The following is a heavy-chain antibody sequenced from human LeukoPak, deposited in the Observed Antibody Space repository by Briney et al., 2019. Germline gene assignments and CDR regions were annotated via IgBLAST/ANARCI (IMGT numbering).Heavy chain of an antibody. V-gene: IGHV3-7*01. CDR1: GFTFTTYW. Sequence: GGSPRLSCTASGFTFTTYWMAWVRQAPGKGLEWVANIKQDGSEAYYAESVRGRFTISRDNAKNSLYLQMNSLRAEDTSVYYCSNGIYDKSYWGQGTLVTVSS. J-gene: IGHJ4*02. CDR2: IKQDGSEA. D-gene: IGHD3-22*01. CDR3: SNGIYDKSY.